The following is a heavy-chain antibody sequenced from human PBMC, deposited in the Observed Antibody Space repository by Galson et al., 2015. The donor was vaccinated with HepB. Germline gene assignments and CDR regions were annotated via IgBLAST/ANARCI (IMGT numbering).Heavy chain of an antibody. Sequence: SVKVSCKASGGTFSSYAISWVRQAPGQGLEWMGGIIPIFGTANYAQKFQSRVTITADESTSTAYMELSSLRSEDTAVYYCARSGLGYYDSSGYYSYWGQGTLVTVSS. CDR3: ARSGLGYYDSSGYYSY. J-gene: IGHJ4*02. CDR2: IIPIFGTA. V-gene: IGHV1-69*13. CDR1: GGTFSSYA. D-gene: IGHD3-22*01.